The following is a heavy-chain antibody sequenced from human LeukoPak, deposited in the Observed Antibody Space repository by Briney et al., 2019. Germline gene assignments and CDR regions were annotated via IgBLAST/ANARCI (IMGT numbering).Heavy chain of an antibody. J-gene: IGHJ6*02. Sequence: ETLSLTCAVYGGSFSGYYWSWIRQPPGKGLEWVSYISTSSVIYYADSVKGRFTISRDDAKNSLYLQMNSLRDEDTAVYYCARVRGVHYDIDVWGQGTTVTVSS. D-gene: IGHD3-10*01. CDR1: GGSFSGYY. CDR2: ISTSSVI. CDR3: ARVRGVHYDIDV. V-gene: IGHV3-69-1*01.